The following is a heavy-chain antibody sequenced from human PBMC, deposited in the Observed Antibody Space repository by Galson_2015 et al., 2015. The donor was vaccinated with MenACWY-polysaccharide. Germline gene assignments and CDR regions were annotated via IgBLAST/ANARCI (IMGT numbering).Heavy chain of an antibody. D-gene: IGHD1-14*01. J-gene: IGHJ3*01. CDR1: GYTFTKFD. CDR2: INPDSGKT. V-gene: IGHV1-8*01. CDR3: ARENTGVDDGLDF. Sequence: SVKVSCKASGYTFTKFDIYWVRQAPGQGLEWMGWINPDSGKTGYAQKFQGRVTLSRKTSVTTAYMEVTALRSDDTAVYYCARENTGVDDGLDFWGQGTVVTVAS.